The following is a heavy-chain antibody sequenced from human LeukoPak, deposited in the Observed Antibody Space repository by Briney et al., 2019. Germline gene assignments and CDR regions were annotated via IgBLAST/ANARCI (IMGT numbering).Heavy chain of an antibody. CDR3: GLGSGRSDFDY. CDR1: GFTFSSYS. Sequence: GGSLRLSCAASGFTFSSYSMNWVRQAPGKGLEWVGRVKSKSDGGTTDYAAPVKGRFTISRDDSENTLYLQMNSLKTDDTAVYYCGLGSGRSDFDYWGQGTFVTVSS. D-gene: IGHD3-10*01. J-gene: IGHJ4*02. CDR2: VKSKSDGGTT. V-gene: IGHV3-15*01.